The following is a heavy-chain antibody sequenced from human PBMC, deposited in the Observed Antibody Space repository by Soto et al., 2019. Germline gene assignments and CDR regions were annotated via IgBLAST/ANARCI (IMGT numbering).Heavy chain of an antibody. J-gene: IGHJ4*02. D-gene: IGHD1-7*01. CDR1: GGSISSGGYS. CDR2: IYHSGST. Sequence: PWETLSLTCAVSGGSISSGGYSWSWIRQPPGKGLEWIGYIYHSGSTYYNPSLKSRVTISVDRSKNQFSLKLSSVTAADTAVYYCARGVTGTGLDYWGQGTLVTVSS. CDR3: ARGVTGTGLDY. V-gene: IGHV4-30-2*01.